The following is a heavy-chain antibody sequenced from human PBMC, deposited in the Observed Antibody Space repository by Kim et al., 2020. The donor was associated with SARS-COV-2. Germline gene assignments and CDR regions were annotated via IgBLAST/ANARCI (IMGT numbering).Heavy chain of an antibody. V-gene: IGHV3-23*01. CDR2: ISGSGGST. J-gene: IGHJ4*02. D-gene: IGHD6-13*01. CDR1: GFTFSTYA. CDR3: AKGSAGQGGYSSSLYFDY. Sequence: GGSLRLSCAASGFTFSTYAMSWVRQAPGKGLEWVSAISGSGGSTYYADSVKGRFTISRGNSKNTLYLQMNSLRAEDTAVYYCAKGSAGQGGYSSSLYFDYWGQGALVTVSS.